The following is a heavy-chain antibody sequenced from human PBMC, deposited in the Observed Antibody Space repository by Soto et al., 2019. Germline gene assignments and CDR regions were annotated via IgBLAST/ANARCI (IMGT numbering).Heavy chain of an antibody. J-gene: IGHJ4*02. Sequence: QVQLVQSGSELKKPGASVKVSCKASGYTFTSYAMNWVRQAPGQGIEWMVWINTNTGNPTYAQGFTGRFVVSLDTSVSTAYLQICSIKAEDTAVYYCAGGTTGAFDYWVQGTLVTVSS. V-gene: IGHV7-4-1*01. CDR1: GYTFTSYA. D-gene: IGHD4-17*01. CDR3: AGGTTGAFDY. CDR2: INTNTGNP.